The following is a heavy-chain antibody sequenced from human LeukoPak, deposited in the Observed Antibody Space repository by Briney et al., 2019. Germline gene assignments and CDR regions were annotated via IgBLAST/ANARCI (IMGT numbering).Heavy chain of an antibody. V-gene: IGHV1-69*05. Sequence: SVKVSCKASGGTFSSYAISWVRQAPGQGLEWMGGIIPIFGTSNYAQKFQGRVTITTDESTSTPYIELSGLRSEDTAVNYCARRSTIFGVVDVWGKGTTVTVSS. CDR3: ARRSTIFGVVDV. J-gene: IGHJ6*04. D-gene: IGHD3-3*01. CDR1: GGTFSSYA. CDR2: IIPIFGTS.